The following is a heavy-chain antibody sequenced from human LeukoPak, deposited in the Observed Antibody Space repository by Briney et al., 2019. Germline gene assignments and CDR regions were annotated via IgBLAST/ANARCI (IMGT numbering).Heavy chain of an antibody. CDR3: ATVVVQDYFDY. CDR1: GFTFSDYY. V-gene: IGHV3-7*01. D-gene: IGHD2-2*01. CDR2: IKQDGSEK. J-gene: IGHJ4*02. Sequence: GGSLRLSCAASGFTFSDYYMSWVRQAPGKGLEWVANIKQDGSEKYYVDSVKGRFTISRDNAKNSLYLQMNSLRAEDTAVYYCATVVVQDYFDYWGQGTLVTVSS.